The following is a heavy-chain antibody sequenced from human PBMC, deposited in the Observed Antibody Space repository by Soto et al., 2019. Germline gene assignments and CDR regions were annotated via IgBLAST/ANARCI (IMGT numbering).Heavy chain of an antibody. CDR2: VHYNGNT. CDR3: ARAHSCLNGVCYNMGFLAP. J-gene: IGHJ5*02. Sequence: SENHCGRWIRQHPGKGLEWIGSVHYNGNTKYNPSLESRVTISVDTPKNQFSLRLTSVSAADTAVYFCARAHSCLNGVCYNMGFLAPWGQGTLVTVSS. CDR1: SENHC. D-gene: IGHD2-8*01. V-gene: IGHV4-61*01.